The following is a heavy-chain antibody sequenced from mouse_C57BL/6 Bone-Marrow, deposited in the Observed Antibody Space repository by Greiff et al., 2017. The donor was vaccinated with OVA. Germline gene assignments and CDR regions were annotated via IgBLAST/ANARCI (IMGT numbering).Heavy chain of an antibody. Sequence: EVQLQESGPALVKPSQTVSLTCTVTGYSITNGNLWWNWLRQVSGSKLVWIGYISSSGSTDSNPFLKSRISTTRDTSKNQLFLQLNSGTTEDITTYYCASGLYYCDYWGQGTTLTVSS. CDR2: ISSSGST. V-gene: IGHV3-4*01. J-gene: IGHJ2*01. CDR1: GYSITNGNLW. CDR3: ASGLYYCDY.